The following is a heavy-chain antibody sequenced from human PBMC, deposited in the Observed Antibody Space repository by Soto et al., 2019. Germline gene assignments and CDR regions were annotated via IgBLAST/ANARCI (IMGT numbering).Heavy chain of an antibody. CDR1: GYTFNIYD. V-gene: IGHV1-8*01. D-gene: IGHD1-1*01. CDR2: MNPNSGNT. J-gene: IGHJ6*02. Sequence: ASVKVSSKASGYTFNIYDINLVRQATGQGLEWMGWMNPNSGNTGYAQKFQGRVTMTRNTSISTAYMELSSLRSEDTAVYYCARERTGTTSMYGWGRGNTVTVSS. CDR3: ARERTGTTSMYG.